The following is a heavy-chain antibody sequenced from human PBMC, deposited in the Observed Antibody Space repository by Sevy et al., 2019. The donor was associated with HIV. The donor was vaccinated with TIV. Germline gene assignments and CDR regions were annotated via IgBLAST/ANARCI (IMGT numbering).Heavy chain of an antibody. CDR2: MNPNSGGT. D-gene: IGHD6-13*01. CDR3: ARDFQRSAAAGNPGYFQH. V-gene: IGHV1-2*02. CDR1: GYTFTGYY. Sequence: ASVKVSCKASGYTFTGYYMHWVRQAPGQGLEWMGWMNPNSGGTNYAQKFQGRVTMTRDTSISTAYMELSRLRSDDTAVYYCARDFQRSAAAGNPGYFQHWGQGTLVTVSS. J-gene: IGHJ1*01.